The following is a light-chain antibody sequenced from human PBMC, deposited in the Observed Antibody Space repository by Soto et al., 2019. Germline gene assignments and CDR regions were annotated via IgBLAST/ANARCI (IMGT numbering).Light chain of an antibody. CDR1: SSNIGKNY. V-gene: IGLV1-51*01. CDR2: DNN. J-gene: IGLJ1*01. Sequence: QSVLTQPPSVSAAPGQKVTISCSGSSSNIGKNYVSWYQQLPGTAPKLLTYDNNKRPSGIPDRFSDSRSGTSATLDITGLQTGDEADYYCQSYDRSLSASFFGTGTKLTVL. CDR3: QSYDRSLSASF.